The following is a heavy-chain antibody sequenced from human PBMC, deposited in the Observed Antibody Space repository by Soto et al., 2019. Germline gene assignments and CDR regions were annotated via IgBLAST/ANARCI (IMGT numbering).Heavy chain of an antibody. J-gene: IGHJ6*02. CDR1: GFTFSSYA. Sequence: PCGSLRLSCASSGFTFSSYAMHWVRQAPGKGLEWVAVISYDGSDKYYADSVKGRFTISRDNSKNTLYLQMNSLRAEDTAVYYCSGDLRVDRMTPRHYYYYVMDVWGQGTRVTVCS. V-gene: IGHV3-30-3*01. D-gene: IGHD5-12*01. CDR3: SGDLRVDRMTPRHYYYYVMDV. CDR2: ISYDGSDK.